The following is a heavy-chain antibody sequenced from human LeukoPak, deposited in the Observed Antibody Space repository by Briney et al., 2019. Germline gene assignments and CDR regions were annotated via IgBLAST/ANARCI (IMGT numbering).Heavy chain of an antibody. Sequence: SETLSLTCIVSGGSISSISSNNYHWGWIRQPPGKGLEWIGYIYYSGSTNYNPSLKSRVTISVDTSKNQFSLKLSSVTAADTAVYCCATRVDTAMDDWGQGTLVTVSS. D-gene: IGHD5-18*01. CDR2: IYYSGST. CDR3: ATRVDTAMDD. V-gene: IGHV4-61*05. J-gene: IGHJ1*01. CDR1: GGSISSISSNNYH.